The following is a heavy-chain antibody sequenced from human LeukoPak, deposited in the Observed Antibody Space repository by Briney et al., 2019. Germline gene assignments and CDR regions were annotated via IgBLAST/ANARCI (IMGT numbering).Heavy chain of an antibody. CDR1: GGSISSGAYY. J-gene: IGHJ4*02. Sequence: SETLSLTCTVSGGSISSGAYYWSWIRQHPGKGLEWIGYIYYSGSTYYNPSLKSRVSISIDTSKNQFSLKLSSVTAADTAVYYCARDGYSGSLDYWGQGTLVTVSS. V-gene: IGHV4-31*03. CDR2: IYYSGST. D-gene: IGHD1-26*01. CDR3: ARDGYSGSLDY.